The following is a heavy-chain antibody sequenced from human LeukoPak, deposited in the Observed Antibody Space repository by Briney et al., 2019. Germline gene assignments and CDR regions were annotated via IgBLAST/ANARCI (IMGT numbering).Heavy chain of an antibody. CDR2: IIPIFGTA. Sequence: ASVKVSCKASGGTFSSYAISWVRQAPGQGLEWMGGIIPIFGTANYAQKFQGRVTITADESTSTACMELSSLRSEDTAVYYCARGGCDSSGYYSFDYWGQGTLVTVSS. V-gene: IGHV1-69*13. D-gene: IGHD3-22*01. J-gene: IGHJ4*02. CDR3: ARGGCDSSGYYSFDY. CDR1: GGTFSSYA.